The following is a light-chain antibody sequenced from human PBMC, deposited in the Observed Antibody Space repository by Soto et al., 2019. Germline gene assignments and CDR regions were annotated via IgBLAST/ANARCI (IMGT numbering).Light chain of an antibody. CDR2: WAS. CDR1: RSLFYSPHNKSY. V-gene: IGKV4-1*01. J-gene: IGKJ2*01. Sequence: DIVMTQSPDSLAVSLGERATINCTSGRSLFYSPHNKSYLAWYQQKVGQPPHMLIYWASTRESGVPDRFRGSGFGTDFTLTISSLQADDVAVYYCQQYYRAPRTFGQGPKVE. CDR3: QQYYRAPRT.